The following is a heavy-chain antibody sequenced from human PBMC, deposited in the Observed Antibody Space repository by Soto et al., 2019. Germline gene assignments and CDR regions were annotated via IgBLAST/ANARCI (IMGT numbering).Heavy chain of an antibody. CDR1: GFTFDDYA. CDR3: GKTRDGYTDSLDI. V-gene: IGHV3-9*01. CDR2: ISWNSGSI. D-gene: IGHD5-12*01. J-gene: IGHJ3*02. Sequence: EVQLVESGGGLVQPGRSLRLSCAASGFTFDDYAMHWVRQAPGKGLEWVSGISWNSGSIGYADSVKGRFTISRDNAKNSRYLPINSLRAEDTALYYWGKTRDGYTDSLDICCQGTMVAVAS.